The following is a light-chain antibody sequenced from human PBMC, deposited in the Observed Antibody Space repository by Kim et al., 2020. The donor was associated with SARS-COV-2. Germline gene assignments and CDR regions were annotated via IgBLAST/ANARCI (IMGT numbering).Light chain of an antibody. Sequence: GVSLRFSGSKSGNTASLTISGLQAEDEADYFCSSYSSSSVYVVFGGGTQLTVL. V-gene: IGLV2-14*01. J-gene: IGLJ2*01. CDR3: SSYSSSSVYVV.